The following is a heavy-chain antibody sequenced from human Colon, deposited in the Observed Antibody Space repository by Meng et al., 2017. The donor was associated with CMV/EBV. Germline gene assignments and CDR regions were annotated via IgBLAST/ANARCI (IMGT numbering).Heavy chain of an antibody. J-gene: IGHJ6*02. CDR1: GFTFDKYV. Sequence: GESLKISCVASGFTFDKYVMTWVRQAPGKGLEWVSGISGSGSSRYYADSVKGRHTISRDNSKNTLYLQMNGLGAGDTGVHYCAKDTAYYYGSGSRAYGLDVWGQGTTVTVSS. CDR2: ISGSGSSR. V-gene: IGHV3-23*01. D-gene: IGHD3-10*01. CDR3: AKDTAYYYGSGSRAYGLDV.